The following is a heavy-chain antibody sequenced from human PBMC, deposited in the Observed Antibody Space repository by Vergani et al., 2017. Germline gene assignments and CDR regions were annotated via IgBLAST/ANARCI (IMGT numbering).Heavy chain of an antibody. CDR3: ARDLRRHRPYYYGMDV. V-gene: IGHV3-33*01. J-gene: IGHJ6*02. CDR1: GFTFSSYG. CDR2: IWYDGSNK. Sequence: QVQLVESGGGVVQPGRSLRLSCAASGFTFSSYGMHWVRQAPGKGLEWVAVIWYDGSNKYYADSVKGRFTISRDNSKNTLYLQMNSLRAEDTAVYYCARDLRRHRPYYYGMDVWGQGTTVTVSS.